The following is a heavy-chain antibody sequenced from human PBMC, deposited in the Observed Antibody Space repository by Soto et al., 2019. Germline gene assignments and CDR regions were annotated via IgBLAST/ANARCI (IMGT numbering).Heavy chain of an antibody. CDR2: IYHTGKT. CDR3: AIDLPSTCNGGSGNCYYNTFDY. D-gene: IGHD2-15*01. J-gene: IGHJ4*02. Sequence: QVQLQESGPGLVQPSQTLSLTCTVSGGSISGGYYWSWIRQHPGEALEWIGYIYHTGKTYYNSSRKRRATISVDTSKNQFSLRLSSVTAADTAVYYCAIDLPSTCNGGSGNCYYNTFDYWGQGILVTVSS. CDR1: GGSISGGYY. V-gene: IGHV4-31*03.